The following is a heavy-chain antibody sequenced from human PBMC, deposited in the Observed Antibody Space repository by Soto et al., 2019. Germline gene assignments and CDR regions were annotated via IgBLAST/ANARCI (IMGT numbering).Heavy chain of an antibody. D-gene: IGHD2-15*01. CDR1: GFTFNIYS. Sequence: GGSLRLSCAASGFTFNIYSMNWVRQAPGKGLEWVSYISGSSSTTYYADSVKGRFTISRVNAKNSLYLQMNSLRAEDTAVYYCATDKLGYCSDGRCYRPGYFENWGQGTPVTVSS. CDR3: ATDKLGYCSDGRCYRPGYFEN. CDR2: ISGSSSTT. J-gene: IGHJ4*02. V-gene: IGHV3-48*01.